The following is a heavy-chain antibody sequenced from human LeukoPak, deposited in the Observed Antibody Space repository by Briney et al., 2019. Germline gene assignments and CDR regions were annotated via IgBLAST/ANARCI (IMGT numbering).Heavy chain of an antibody. Sequence: SETLSLTCAVYGGSFSGYYWSWIRQPPGKGLEWIGEINHSGSTNYNPSLKSRVTISVDTSENQFSLKLSSVTAADTAVYYCARRILLWFGELLPDWGQGTLVTVSS. CDR3: ARRILLWFGELLPD. V-gene: IGHV4-34*01. CDR1: GGSFSGYY. J-gene: IGHJ4*02. D-gene: IGHD3-10*01. CDR2: INHSGST.